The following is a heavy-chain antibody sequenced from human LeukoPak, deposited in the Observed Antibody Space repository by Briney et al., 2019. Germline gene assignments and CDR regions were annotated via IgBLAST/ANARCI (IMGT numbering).Heavy chain of an antibody. Sequence: SETLSLTCTVSGGSINSGDYYWSWIRQPPGKGLEWIGYIYYSGNTYYNPSLKSRVTISLDTSKNQFSLKLSSVTAADTALYYCATEIYCGGDCYSDYWGQGTLVTVSS. CDR3: ATEIYCGGDCYSDY. V-gene: IGHV4-30-4*02. J-gene: IGHJ4*02. CDR1: GGSINSGDYY. CDR2: IYYSGNT. D-gene: IGHD2-21*02.